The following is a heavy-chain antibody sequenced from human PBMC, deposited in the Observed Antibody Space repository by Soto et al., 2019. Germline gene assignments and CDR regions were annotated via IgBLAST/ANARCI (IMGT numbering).Heavy chain of an antibody. CDR1: GGSISSGGYS. CDR3: ARAYCGGDCYSFDAFDI. V-gene: IGHV4-30-2*01. Sequence: ASETLSLTCAVSGGSISSGGYSWSWIRQPPGKGLEWIGYIYHSGSTYYNPSLKSRVTISVDRSKNQFSLKLSSVTAADTAVYYCARAYCGGDCYSFDAFDIWGQGTMVTVSS. J-gene: IGHJ3*02. D-gene: IGHD2-21*02. CDR2: IYHSGST.